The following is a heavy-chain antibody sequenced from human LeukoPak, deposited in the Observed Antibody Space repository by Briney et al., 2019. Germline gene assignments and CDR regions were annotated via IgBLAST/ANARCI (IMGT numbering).Heavy chain of an antibody. Sequence: GGSLRLSCAASGFTFSIYSMSWVRQAPGKGLEWVSYITSSGGSIYHADSVKGRFTISRDNAKNSLYLQVNTLRDEDTAVYYCARGGTYHDTPFDFWGQGTLVTVSS. CDR2: ITSSGGSI. CDR3: ARGGTYHDTPFDF. J-gene: IGHJ4*02. V-gene: IGHV3-48*02. CDR1: GFTFSIYS. D-gene: IGHD3-16*01.